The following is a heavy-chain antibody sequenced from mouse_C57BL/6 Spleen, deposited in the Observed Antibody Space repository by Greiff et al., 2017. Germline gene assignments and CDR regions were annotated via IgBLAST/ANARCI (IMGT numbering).Heavy chain of an antibody. CDR2: IDPSDSDT. CDR1: GYTFTSYW. CDR3: ARENYDYDYYAMDY. V-gene: IGHV1-52*01. Sequence: VQLQQPGAELVRPGSSVKLSCKASGYTFTSYWMHWVKQRPIQGLEWIGNIDPSDSDTHYNQKFKDKATLTVDKSSSTAYMQLSSLTSEDSAVYYCARENYDYDYYAMDYWGQGTSVTVSS. D-gene: IGHD2-4*01. J-gene: IGHJ4*01.